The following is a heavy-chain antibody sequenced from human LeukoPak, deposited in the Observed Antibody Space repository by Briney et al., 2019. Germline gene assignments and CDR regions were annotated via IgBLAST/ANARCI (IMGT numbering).Heavy chain of an antibody. V-gene: IGHV1-2*02. D-gene: IGHD4-17*01. CDR3: ARPTHRLTVTTVIDY. CDR1: GYTFTGFY. J-gene: IGHJ4*02. Sequence: ASVKVSCKPSGYTFTGFYIHWVRQAPGQGLQWMGWINPKNGATKYSQNFRGRVTMTRDTSIDTAYMELSSLTSDDTAIYYCARPTHRLTVTTVIDYWGQGTLVTVSS. CDR2: INPKNGAT.